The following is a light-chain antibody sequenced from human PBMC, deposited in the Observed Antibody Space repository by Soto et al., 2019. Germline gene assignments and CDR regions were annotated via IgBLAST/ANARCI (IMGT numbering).Light chain of an antibody. CDR3: QQYGSSPHT. V-gene: IGKV3-20*01. Sequence: EIVLTQSPGTLSLSPGERATLSCRASQSVSSSYLAWYQQKPGQAPRLLIYGASSRATGIPDRFSGSGSGTDITLTISRLEPEDFAVYYCQQYGSSPHTFGKGTKLEIK. J-gene: IGKJ2*01. CDR2: GAS. CDR1: QSVSSSY.